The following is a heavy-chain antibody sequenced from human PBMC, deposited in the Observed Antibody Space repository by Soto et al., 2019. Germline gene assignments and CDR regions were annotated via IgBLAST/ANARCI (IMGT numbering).Heavy chain of an antibody. CDR1: GFTFSSYA. J-gene: IGHJ6*02. V-gene: IGHV3-30-3*01. CDR2: ISYDGSNK. CDR3: ARGGWRWLLHRYYGMDV. D-gene: IGHD3-22*01. Sequence: QPGGSLRLSCAASGFTFSSYAMHWVRQAPGKGLEWVAVISYDGSNKYYADSVKGRFTISRDNSKNTLYLQMSSLRAEDTAVYYCARGGWRWLLHRYYGMDVWGQGTTVTVP.